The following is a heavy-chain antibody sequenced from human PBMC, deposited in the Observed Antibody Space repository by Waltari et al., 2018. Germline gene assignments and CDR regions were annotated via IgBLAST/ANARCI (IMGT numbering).Heavy chain of an antibody. Sequence: EVQLVESGGGLVQPGGSLRLSCAASGFTFSSYWMHWVRQAPGKGRVGVSRINRDGSSKSDGDSVKCRFTISRDNAKNTLYLQMNSLRAEDTAVYYCARISWGSRVLAAPFDYWGQGTLVTVSS. CDR2: INRDGSSK. CDR3: ARISWGSRVLAAPFDY. D-gene: IGHD2-15*01. V-gene: IGHV3-74*01. CDR1: GFTFSSYW. J-gene: IGHJ4*02.